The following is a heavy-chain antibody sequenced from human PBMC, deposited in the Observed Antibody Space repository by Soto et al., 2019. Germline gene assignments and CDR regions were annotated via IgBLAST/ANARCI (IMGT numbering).Heavy chain of an antibody. CDR3: ARPGNYGSGSYLYYLDY. D-gene: IGHD3-10*01. CDR2: IYDGGTT. V-gene: IGHV4-39*01. CDR1: GGSISSKAYC. Sequence: PSETLSLTCTVSGGSISSKAYCWSWIRQSPDRGLEWIGHIYDGGTTYNNPSLKSRITISVDTSKNQFSLKLSSVTAADTAVYYCARPGNYGSGSYLYYLDYWGQGTLVTVSS. J-gene: IGHJ4*02.